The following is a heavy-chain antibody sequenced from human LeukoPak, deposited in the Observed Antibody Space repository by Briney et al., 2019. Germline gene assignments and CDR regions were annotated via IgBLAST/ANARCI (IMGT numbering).Heavy chain of an antibody. D-gene: IGHD3-10*01. CDR3: AKLFESGTYNNFFHY. V-gene: IGHV3-23*01. CDR1: GFTFNRYA. Sequence: AGGSLRLSCAATGFTFNRYAMSWVRQAPGKGLEWVSAITATSSSTHDADSVQGRFTISRDNSKNTLYLQMNSLRPEDTAIYYCAKLFESGTYNNFFHYWGQGTLVTVFS. CDR2: ITATSSST. J-gene: IGHJ4*02.